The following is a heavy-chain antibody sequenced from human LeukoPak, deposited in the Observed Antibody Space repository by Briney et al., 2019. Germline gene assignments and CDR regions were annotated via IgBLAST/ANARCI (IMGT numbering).Heavy chain of an antibody. Sequence: SVKASCKASGGTFSSYAISWVRQAPGQGLEWMGGIIPIFGTANYAQKFQGRVTITTDESTSTAYMELSSLRSEDTAVYYCARGGRIGDYGDDDYYFDYWGQGTLVTVSS. J-gene: IGHJ4*02. CDR1: GGTFSSYA. CDR2: IIPIFGTA. V-gene: IGHV1-69*05. CDR3: ARGGRIGDYGDDDYYFDY. D-gene: IGHD4-17*01.